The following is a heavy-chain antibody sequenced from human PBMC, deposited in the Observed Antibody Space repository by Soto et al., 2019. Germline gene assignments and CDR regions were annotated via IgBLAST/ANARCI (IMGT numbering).Heavy chain of an antibody. D-gene: IGHD3-10*01. V-gene: IGHV3-74*01. CDR3: ARDLSGRADV. J-gene: IGHJ6*02. Sequence: LRLSSVASEFTFSSYWMHLVRQVPGKGLVWVSRLNEDGSFTTYADSVKGRFTISRDNAKKTLYLQMNSLRGEDTAVYYCARDLSGRADVWGQGTKVTVSS. CDR2: LNEDGSFT. CDR1: EFTFSSYW.